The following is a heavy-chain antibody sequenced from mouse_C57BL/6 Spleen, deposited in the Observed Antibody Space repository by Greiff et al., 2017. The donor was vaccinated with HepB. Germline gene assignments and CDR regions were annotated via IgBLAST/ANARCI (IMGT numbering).Heavy chain of an antibody. D-gene: IGHD2-3*01. CDR2: ISSGSSTI. CDR1: GFTFSDYG. J-gene: IGHJ4*01. Sequence: EVNVVESGGGLVKPGGSLKLSCAASGFTFSDYGMHWVRQAPEKGLEWVAYISSGSSTIYYADTVKGRFTISRDNAKNTLFLQMTSLRSEDTAMYYCARGRWLLPYYAMDYWGQGTSVTVSS. V-gene: IGHV5-17*01. CDR3: ARGRWLLPYYAMDY.